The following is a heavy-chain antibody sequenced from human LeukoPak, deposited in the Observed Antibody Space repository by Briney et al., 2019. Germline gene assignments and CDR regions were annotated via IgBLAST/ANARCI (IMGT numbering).Heavy chain of an antibody. D-gene: IGHD1-1*01. J-gene: IGHJ4*02. CDR2: INHSGST. V-gene: IGHV4-31*03. CDR3: ARAVSWNASPVDY. CDR1: GGSISSGGYY. Sequence: PSQTLSLTCTVSGGSISSGGYYWSWIRQHPGKGLEWIGEINHSGSTNYNPSLKSRVTISVDTSKNQFSLKLSSVTAADTAVYYCARAVSWNASPVDYWGQGTLVTVSS.